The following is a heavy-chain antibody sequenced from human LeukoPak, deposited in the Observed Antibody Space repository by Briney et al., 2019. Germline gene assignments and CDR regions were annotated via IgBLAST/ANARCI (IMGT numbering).Heavy chain of an antibody. Sequence: GGSLRLSCAASGFTFSSYSMNWVRQAPGKGLEWVSSISSSSSYIYYADSVKSRFTISRDNAKNSLYLQMNSLRAEDTAVYYCARIYGGNSPFDYWGQGTLVTVSS. CDR1: GFTFSSYS. CDR3: ARIYGGNSPFDY. V-gene: IGHV3-21*01. D-gene: IGHD4-23*01. CDR2: ISSSSSYI. J-gene: IGHJ4*02.